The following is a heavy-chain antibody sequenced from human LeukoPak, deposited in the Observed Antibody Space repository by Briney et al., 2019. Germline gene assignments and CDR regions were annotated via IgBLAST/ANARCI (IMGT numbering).Heavy chain of an antibody. Sequence: PSETLSLTCTVSGGSISSSSHYWGWIRQPPGKGLEFIGSIYYSGSTYYNPSLKSRVTISVDTSKNQFSLKLSSVTAADTAVYYCARRRLAAAVHSDYFDYWGQGTLVTVSS. CDR3: ARRRLAAAVHSDYFDY. CDR2: IYYSGST. V-gene: IGHV4-39*01. CDR1: GGSISSSSHY. D-gene: IGHD6-13*01. J-gene: IGHJ4*02.